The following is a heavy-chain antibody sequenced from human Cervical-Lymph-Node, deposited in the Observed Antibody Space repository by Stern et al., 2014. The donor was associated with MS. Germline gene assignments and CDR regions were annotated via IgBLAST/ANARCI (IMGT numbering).Heavy chain of an antibody. CDR3: ASDKRHSYGTIFEY. D-gene: IGHD5-18*01. CDR1: GDSMSSGDYY. CDR2: IYHSGST. J-gene: IGHJ4*02. V-gene: IGHV4-31*03. Sequence: QLQLQESGPGLVKPSQTLSLTCTVSGDSMSSGDYYWSWIRQHPGKGLEWIGYIYHSGSTYYNPSLKSRVIISVDTSKNQFSLNLSSVTAADTAVYYCASDKRHSYGTIFEYWGQGTLVTVSS.